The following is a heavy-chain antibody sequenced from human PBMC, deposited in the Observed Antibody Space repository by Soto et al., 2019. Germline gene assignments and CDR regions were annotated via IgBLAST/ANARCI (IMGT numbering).Heavy chain of an antibody. V-gene: IGHV4-61*03. CDR2: IYYTGST. J-gene: IGHJ6*02. Sequence: SSETLSLTCTVSGVSVTSGSYYWNWIRQPPGKGLEWIAYIYYTGSTNYNPSLKSRVTISEDTSKNHFSLKLNSVTAADTAVYYCATGVGNPLYYYYGIDVWGQGTAVTVSS. CDR1: GVSVTSGSYY. CDR3: ATGVGNPLYYYYGIDV. D-gene: IGHD1-26*01.